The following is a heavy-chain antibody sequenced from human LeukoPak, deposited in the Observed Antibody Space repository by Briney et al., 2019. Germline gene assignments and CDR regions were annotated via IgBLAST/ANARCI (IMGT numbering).Heavy chain of an antibody. V-gene: IGHV1-2*02. CDR1: RYTFPAYY. CDR2: VNPKTGGT. CDR3: ARDREYNYDSSGYGSFDM. Sequence: ASVKVSCKASRYTFPAYYMHWVRLAPGQGLQWMGWVNPKTGGTNYAQKLQGRVTLTRDTSISTAYMELSSLTSGDAGVYYCARDREYNYDSSGYGSFDMWGQGTMVTVSS. J-gene: IGHJ3*02. D-gene: IGHD3-22*01.